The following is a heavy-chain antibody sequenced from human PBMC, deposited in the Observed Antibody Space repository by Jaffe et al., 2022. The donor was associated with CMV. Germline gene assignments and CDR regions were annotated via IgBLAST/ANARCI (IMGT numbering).Heavy chain of an antibody. CDR1: GFTFDDYA. Sequence: EVQLVESGGGLVQPGRSLRLSCAASGFTFDDYAMHWVRQAPGKGLEWVSGISWNSGSIGYADSVKGRFTISRDNAKNSLYLQMNSLRAEDTALYYCAKDINYYGSGSYYGTDYGMDVWGQGTTVTVSS. J-gene: IGHJ6*02. D-gene: IGHD3-10*01. CDR2: ISWNSGSI. V-gene: IGHV3-9*01. CDR3: AKDINYYGSGSYYGTDYGMDV.